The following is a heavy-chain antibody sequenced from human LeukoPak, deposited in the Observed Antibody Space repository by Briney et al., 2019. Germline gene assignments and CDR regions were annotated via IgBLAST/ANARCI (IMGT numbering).Heavy chain of an antibody. D-gene: IGHD3-9*01. CDR2: IYYSGST. CDR1: GGSISSGDYY. J-gene: IGHJ4*02. CDR3: ARRARTYYDILTGYTDY. Sequence: SQTLSLTCTVSGGSISSGDYYWSWIRQPPGKGLEWIGYIYYSGSTNYNPSLKSRVTISVDTSKNQFSLKLSSVTAADTAVYYCARRARTYYDILTGYTDYWGQGTLVTVSS. V-gene: IGHV4-61*08.